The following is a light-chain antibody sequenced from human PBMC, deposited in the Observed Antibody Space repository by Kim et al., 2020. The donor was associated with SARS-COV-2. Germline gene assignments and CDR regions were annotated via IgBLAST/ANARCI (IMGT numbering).Light chain of an antibody. CDR3: SSYAGSNVL. CDR2: EVT. V-gene: IGLV2-8*01. J-gene: IGLJ2*01. CDR1: SSDVGDYDY. Sequence: QSVLIQPPSASGSPGHSVTISCTGTSSDVGDYDYVSWYQQHSGKPPKLLIYEVTKRPSGVPDRFSGSKSGNTASLTVSGLQADDEADYYCSSYAGSNVLFGGGTQLTVL.